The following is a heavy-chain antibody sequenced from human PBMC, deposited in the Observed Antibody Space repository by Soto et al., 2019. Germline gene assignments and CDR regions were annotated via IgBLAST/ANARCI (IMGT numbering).Heavy chain of an antibody. J-gene: IGHJ4*02. Sequence: QVQLVQSGAEVKKPGSSVKVSCKASGGTFSSYALSWVRQAPGQGLEWMGGIIPSFGTANYAQKFQGRVTITADEFTSTGYLELSSLRSEDTAVYYCAREGAHSTGWYDYFDQWGQGTLVAVSS. D-gene: IGHD6-13*01. CDR3: AREGAHSTGWYDYFDQ. CDR1: GGTFSSYA. V-gene: IGHV1-69*01. CDR2: IIPSFGTA.